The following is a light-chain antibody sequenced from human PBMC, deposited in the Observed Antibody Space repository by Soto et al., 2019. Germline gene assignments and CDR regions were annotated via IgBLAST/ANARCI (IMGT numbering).Light chain of an antibody. V-gene: IGKV3-20*01. CDR1: QSVSSSY. CDR2: ATS. CDR3: QQYGNSLPWT. J-gene: IGKJ1*01. Sequence: EMVLTQSPDTLSLSPGGRATLLRRARQSVSSSYIAWYQQRPGQAPRPLIYATSSRATDVPDRFSGSGSGTDFTLTISRLEPEDFAVYYCQQYGNSLPWTFGQGTKVDIK.